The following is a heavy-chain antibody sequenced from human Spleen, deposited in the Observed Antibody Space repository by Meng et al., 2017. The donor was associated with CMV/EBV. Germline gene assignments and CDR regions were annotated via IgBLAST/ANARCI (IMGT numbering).Heavy chain of an antibody. CDR3: AGGITA. Sequence: GGSLRLSCAASGFTFSRNTMNWVRQAPGKGLEWVSVIYTGGTTYADSVKGRFTISRDNSKNTLYLQMNSLRTEDTAVYYCAGGITAWGQGTLVTVSS. D-gene: IGHD3-3*01. J-gene: IGHJ5*02. V-gene: IGHV3-66*02. CDR2: IYTGGTT. CDR1: GFTFSRNT.